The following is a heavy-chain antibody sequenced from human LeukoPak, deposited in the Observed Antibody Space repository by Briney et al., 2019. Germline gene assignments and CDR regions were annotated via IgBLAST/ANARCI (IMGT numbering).Heavy chain of an antibody. CDR1: GFTIGPYA. D-gene: IGHD3-22*01. CDR2: IKADGSGT. CDR3: ARDSMLSSGYYWDAFDI. Sequence: TGGALRLSCAASGFTIGPYAMYWVRQGPGRGLEWVSVIKADGSGTFYADSVRGRFTTSRDNSKNSLYLQMNSLRAEDTAVYYCARDSMLSSGYYWDAFDIWGQGTMVTVSS. J-gene: IGHJ3*02. V-gene: IGHV3-43*02.